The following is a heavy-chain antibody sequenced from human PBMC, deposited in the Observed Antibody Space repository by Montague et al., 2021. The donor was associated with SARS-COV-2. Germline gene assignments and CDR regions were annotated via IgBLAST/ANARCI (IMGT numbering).Heavy chain of an antibody. CDR2: ISSESAYI. CDR1: GFTFSSIS. J-gene: IGHJ6*02. Sequence: SLRLSCAASGFTFSSISMNWVRQAPGERLEWVSSISSESAYIVYAESVRGRFTISRDNAQNLLYLQMNSLRAEDTAVYYCARLETSKFYSSGMDVWGQGTTVTVSS. CDR3: ARLETSKFYSSGMDV. V-gene: IGHV3-21*01. D-gene: IGHD2-15*01.